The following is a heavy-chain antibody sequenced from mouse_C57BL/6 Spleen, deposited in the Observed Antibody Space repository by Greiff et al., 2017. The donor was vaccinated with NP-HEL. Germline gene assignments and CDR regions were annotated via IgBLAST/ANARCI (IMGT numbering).Heavy chain of an antibody. CDR3: ARDYDYDAWFAY. CDR1: GFTFSDYG. V-gene: IGHV5-17*01. Sequence: EVQVVESGGGLVKPGGSLKLSCAASGFTFSDYGMHWVRQAPEKGLEWVAYISSGSSTIYYADTVKGRFTISRDNAKNTLFLQMTSLRSEDTAMYYCARDYDYDAWFAYWGQGTLVTVSA. D-gene: IGHD2-4*01. J-gene: IGHJ3*01. CDR2: ISSGSSTI.